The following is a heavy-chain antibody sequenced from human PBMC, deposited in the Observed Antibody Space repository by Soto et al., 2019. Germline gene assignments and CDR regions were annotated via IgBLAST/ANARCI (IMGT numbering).Heavy chain of an antibody. J-gene: IGHJ4*02. D-gene: IGHD2-15*01. CDR2: ISGSGGST. CDR3: AKDIHGGVVVVAATLGYFDY. Sequence: GGSLRLSCAASGFTFSSYAMSWVRQAPGKGLEWVSAISGSGGSTYYADSVKGRFTISRDNSKNTLYLQMNSLRAEDTAVYYCAKDIHGGVVVVAATLGYFDYWGQGTLVTVSS. CDR1: GFTFSSYA. V-gene: IGHV3-23*01.